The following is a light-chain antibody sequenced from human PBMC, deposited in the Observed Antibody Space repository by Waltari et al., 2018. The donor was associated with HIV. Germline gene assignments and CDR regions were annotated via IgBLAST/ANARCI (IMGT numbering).Light chain of an antibody. CDR1: QDISNY. CDR3: QQYDNLAPIT. CDR2: DAS. J-gene: IGKJ5*01. Sequence: DIQMTQSPSSLSASVGDRGTITCQASQDISNYLNWYQQKPGKAPKLLIYDASNLETGVPSRFSGSGSGTDFTFTISSLQPEDIATYYCQQYDNLAPITFGQGTRLEIK. V-gene: IGKV1-33*01.